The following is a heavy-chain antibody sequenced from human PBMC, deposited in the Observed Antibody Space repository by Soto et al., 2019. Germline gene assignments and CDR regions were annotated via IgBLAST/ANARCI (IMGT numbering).Heavy chain of an antibody. V-gene: IGHV4-34*01. CDR2: INHSGST. D-gene: IGHD1-20*01. CDR3: ARGFSGRRGWYMARSPFEY. Sequence: SETLSLTCAVYGGSFSGYYWSWIRQPPGKGLEWIGEINHSGSTNYNPSLKSRVTISVDTSRNQFSLKLSSVTAADTAVYYCARGFSGRRGWYMARSPFEYWGQGTLVTVSS. CDR1: GGSFSGYY. J-gene: IGHJ4*02.